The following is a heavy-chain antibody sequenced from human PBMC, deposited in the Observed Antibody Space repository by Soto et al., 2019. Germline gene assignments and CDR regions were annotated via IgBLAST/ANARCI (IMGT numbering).Heavy chain of an antibody. CDR3: ARDKITGLFDY. V-gene: IGHV4-34*01. Sequence: QVQLQQWGAGLLKPSETLSLTCAVYGGSFSGYYWTWIRQPPGTGLEWIGEINHSGSTNYNPSLKSRVTTSVDTSKNPFSLQLTSVTAADTAVYYCARDKITGLFDYWGQGTLVTVSS. CDR2: INHSGST. CDR1: GGSFSGYY. J-gene: IGHJ4*02. D-gene: IGHD2-8*02.